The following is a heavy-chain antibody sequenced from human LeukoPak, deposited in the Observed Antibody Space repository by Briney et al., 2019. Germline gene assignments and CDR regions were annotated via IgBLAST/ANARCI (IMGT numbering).Heavy chain of an antibody. J-gene: IGHJ4*02. D-gene: IGHD5-18*01. CDR2: ISGSSGST. CDR3: TILPHYGYGYKDY. V-gene: IGHV3-23*01. CDR1: GFTFTSYA. Sequence: GGSLRLSCAVSGFTFTSYAMSWVRQDPGKGLEWVSDISGSSGSTYYADSVRSLFTISRDNSKNTLYLQIYSIRAEDTAIYYCTILPHYGYGYKDYWSQGTLVTVSS.